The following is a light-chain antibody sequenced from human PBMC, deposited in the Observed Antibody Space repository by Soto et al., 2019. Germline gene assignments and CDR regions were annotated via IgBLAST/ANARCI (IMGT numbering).Light chain of an antibody. Sequence: QSALTQPASVSGSPGQSITISCTGTSSDVGGYNYVSWYQQHPATAPKLMIYEVSNRPSGVSHRFSGSKSGNTASLTISGLQAEDDADYYCFSDTTSSTLVFGGGTKLTVL. CDR1: SSDVGGYNY. CDR2: EVS. CDR3: FSDTTSSTLV. V-gene: IGLV2-14*01. J-gene: IGLJ3*02.